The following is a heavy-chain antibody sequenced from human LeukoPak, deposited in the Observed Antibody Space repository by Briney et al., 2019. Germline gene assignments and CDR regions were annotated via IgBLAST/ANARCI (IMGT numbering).Heavy chain of an antibody. V-gene: IGHV4-30-2*01. CDR3: ARGEMRYDILTGDYLYNYYMDV. Sequence: SETLSLTCTVSGGSISSGGYYWSWIRQPPGKGLEWIEYIYHSGSTYYNPYLKSRVTISVDRSKNQFSLKLSYVTAAETAVYYCARGEMRYDILTGDYLYNYYMDVWGKGTTVTVSS. J-gene: IGHJ6*03. D-gene: IGHD3-9*01. CDR1: GGSISSGGYY. CDR2: IYHSGST.